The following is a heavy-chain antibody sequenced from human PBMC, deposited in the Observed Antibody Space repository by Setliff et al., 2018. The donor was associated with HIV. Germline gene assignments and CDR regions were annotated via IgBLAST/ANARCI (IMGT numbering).Heavy chain of an antibody. CDR1: GYSISSGYY. D-gene: IGHD3-3*01. V-gene: IGHV4-38-2*02. CDR2: IIHSGST. CDR3: ARRSGFFLDS. Sequence: TSETLSLTCTVTGYSISSGYYWAWIRQPPGKGLEWIGEIIHSGSTNYNPSLKSRVTISVDTSKNQFSLKLSSVTAADTAVYYCARRSGFFLDSWGQGTLVTVSS. J-gene: IGHJ4*02.